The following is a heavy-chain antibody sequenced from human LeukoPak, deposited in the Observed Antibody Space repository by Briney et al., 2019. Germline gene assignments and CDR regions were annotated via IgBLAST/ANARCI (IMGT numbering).Heavy chain of an antibody. CDR2: ISAYNGNT. CDR1: GYTFTSYG. D-gene: IGHD3-22*01. Sequence: GASVKVSCKASGYTFTSYGISWVRQAPGQGLEWMGWISAYNGNTNYAQKLQGRVTMTTDTSTSTAYMELRSLRSDDTAVYYCARCYYGSSGYYLYNWFDPWGQGTLVTVSS. V-gene: IGHV1-18*01. J-gene: IGHJ5*02. CDR3: ARCYYGSSGYYLYNWFDP.